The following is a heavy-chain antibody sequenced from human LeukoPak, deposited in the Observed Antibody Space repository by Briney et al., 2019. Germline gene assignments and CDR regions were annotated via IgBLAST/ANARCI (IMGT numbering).Heavy chain of an antibody. D-gene: IGHD1-26*01. CDR3: ARAVYSGSST. Sequence: GSLRLSCAASGFTFRSYEMNWVRKAPGKGLEWVSYISSSGSTIYYADSVKGRFTISRDNAKNSLYLQMNSLRAEDTAVYYCARAVYSGSSTWGQGTLVTVSS. CDR1: GFTFRSYE. CDR2: ISSSGSTI. J-gene: IGHJ4*02. V-gene: IGHV3-48*03.